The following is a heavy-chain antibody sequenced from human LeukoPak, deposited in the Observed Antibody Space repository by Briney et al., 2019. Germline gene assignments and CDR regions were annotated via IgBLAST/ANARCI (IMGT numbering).Heavy chain of an antibody. CDR2: IKQDGSEK. D-gene: IGHD6-25*01. CDR3: ARDLSSGYFDY. J-gene: IGHJ4*02. Sequence: GGSLRLSCAASGFTFSNYWMNWVRQAPGKGLEWVANIKQDGSEKYYVDSVKGRFTIPRDNAKNSLYLQMNSLRAEDTAVYYCARDLSSGYFDYWGQGTLVTVSS. V-gene: IGHV3-7*01. CDR1: GFTFSNYW.